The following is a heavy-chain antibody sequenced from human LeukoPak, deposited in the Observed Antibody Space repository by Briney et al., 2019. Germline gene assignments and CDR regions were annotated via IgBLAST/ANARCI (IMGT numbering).Heavy chain of an antibody. Sequence: GGSLRLSCAVSGFTFSSYWMSWVRQAPGKGLEWVANIKDDGSGKYYVDSMKGRFTISRDNAKNSLYLQMNSLRAEDTAVYYCARRLSGSYYAYFDCWGQGTLITVSS. CDR3: ARRLSGSYYAYFDC. J-gene: IGHJ4*02. CDR1: GFTFSSYW. CDR2: IKDDGSGK. V-gene: IGHV3-7*01. D-gene: IGHD1-26*01.